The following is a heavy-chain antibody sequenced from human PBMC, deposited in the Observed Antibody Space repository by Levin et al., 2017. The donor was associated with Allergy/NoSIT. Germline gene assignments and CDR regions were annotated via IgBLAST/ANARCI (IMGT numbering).Heavy chain of an antibody. CDR2: LFYSGTT. V-gene: IGHV4-31*03. CDR3: ASLQWLDGDYYFDY. J-gene: IGHJ4*02. CDR1: GGSISSHSYY. Sequence: SETLSLTCTVSGGSISSHSYYWSWLRQHPETGLEWIGYLFYSGTTYYNPSLKSRLTMSVDTSKNQFSLKLNSVTAADTALYYCASLQWLDGDYYFDYWGQGILVTVSS. D-gene: IGHD6-19*01.